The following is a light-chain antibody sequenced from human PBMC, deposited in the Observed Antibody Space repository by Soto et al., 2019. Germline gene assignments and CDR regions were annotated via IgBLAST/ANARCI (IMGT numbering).Light chain of an antibody. CDR2: EIN. Sequence: QSVLTQPPSASGSPGQSVAISCTGTSSDVGGYNYVPWYQQHPGKAPKHMIYEINKRPSRVPDRFSGSKSGNTASLPVSGLQAEDEADYYCSSYAGSSNVFGTGTKVTVL. V-gene: IGLV2-8*01. CDR1: SSDVGGYNY. CDR3: SSYAGSSNV. J-gene: IGLJ1*01.